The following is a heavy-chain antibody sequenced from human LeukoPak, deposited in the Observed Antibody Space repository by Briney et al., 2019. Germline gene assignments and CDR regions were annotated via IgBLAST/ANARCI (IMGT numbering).Heavy chain of an antibody. D-gene: IGHD2-2*01. J-gene: IGHJ4*02. Sequence: ASVKVSCKASGYTFTGYYRHWVRQAPGQGLEWMGWINPNSGGTNYAQKFQGRVTMTRDTSISTAYIEMSRLRSDDTAVYYCARELYCSSTSCYRVLDYWGQGTLVTVSS. V-gene: IGHV1-2*02. CDR3: ARELYCSSTSCYRVLDY. CDR1: GYTFTGYY. CDR2: INPNSGGT.